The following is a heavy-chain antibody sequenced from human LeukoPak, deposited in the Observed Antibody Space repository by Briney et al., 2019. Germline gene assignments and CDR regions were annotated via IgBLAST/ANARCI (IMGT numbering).Heavy chain of an antibody. V-gene: IGHV1-2*02. CDR3: ARELWFGESHYYGMDV. CDR2: INPNSGGT. Sequence: GASVKVSCKASGYIFTGYYMHWVRQAPGQGLEWMGWINPNSGGTNYAQKFQGRVTMTRDTSISTAYMELSRLRSDDTAVYYCARELWFGESHYYGMDVWGQGTTVTVSS. D-gene: IGHD3-10*01. CDR1: GYIFTGYY. J-gene: IGHJ6*02.